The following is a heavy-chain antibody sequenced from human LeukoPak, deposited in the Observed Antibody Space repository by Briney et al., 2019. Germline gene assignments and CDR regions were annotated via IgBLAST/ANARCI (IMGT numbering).Heavy chain of an antibody. V-gene: IGHV3-53*04. CDR1: GFTFSSYA. CDR3: ARELVTGVWAPWFDP. Sequence: GGSLRLSCAASGFTFSSYAMSWVRQAPGKGLEWVSVIYSGGSTYYADSVKGRFTISRHNSENTLYLQMNSLRAEDTAVYYCARELVTGVWAPWFDPWGQGTLVTVSS. CDR2: IYSGGST. J-gene: IGHJ5*02. D-gene: IGHD2-21*02.